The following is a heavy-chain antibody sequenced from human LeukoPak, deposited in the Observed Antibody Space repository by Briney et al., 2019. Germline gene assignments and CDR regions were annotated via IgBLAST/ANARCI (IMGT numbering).Heavy chain of an antibody. CDR3: ATYYYDSSGYSDAFDI. CDR1: GGSISSYY. D-gene: IGHD3-22*01. Sequence: PSETLSLTCTVSGGSISSYYWSWIRQPPGKGLEWIGYIYYSGSTNYNPSLKSRDTISVDTSKNQFSLKLSSVTAADTAVYYCATYYYDSSGYSDAFDIWGQGTMVTVSS. J-gene: IGHJ3*02. V-gene: IGHV4-59*01. CDR2: IYYSGST.